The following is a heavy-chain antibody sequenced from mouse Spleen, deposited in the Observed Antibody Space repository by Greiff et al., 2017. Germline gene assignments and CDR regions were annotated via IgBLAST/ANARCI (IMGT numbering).Heavy chain of an antibody. V-gene: IGHV5-16*01. CDR2: INYDGSST. Sequence: EVKVVESEGGLVQPGSSMKLSCTASGFTFSDYYMAWVRQVPEKGLEWVANINYDGSSTYYLDSLKSRFIISRDNAKNILYLQMSSLKSEDTATYYCARGDYDYYYAMDYWGQGTSVTVSS. CDR1: GFTFSDYY. CDR3: ARGDYDYYYAMDY. D-gene: IGHD2-4*01. J-gene: IGHJ4*01.